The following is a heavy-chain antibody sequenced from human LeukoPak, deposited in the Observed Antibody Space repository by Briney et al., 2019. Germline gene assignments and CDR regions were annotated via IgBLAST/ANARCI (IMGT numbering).Heavy chain of an antibody. CDR3: AKVSGRRGYSYMDV. Sequence: GGSLRLSCAVSGFTFDDYTMHWVRQAPGKGLEWVSLITWDGGSTYYADSVKGRFTVSRDNSKNSLYLQMNSLRTEDTALYYCAKVSGRRGYSYMDVWGKGTTVTVSS. CDR2: ITWDGGST. V-gene: IGHV3-43*01. D-gene: IGHD3-3*01. CDR1: GFTFDDYT. J-gene: IGHJ6*03.